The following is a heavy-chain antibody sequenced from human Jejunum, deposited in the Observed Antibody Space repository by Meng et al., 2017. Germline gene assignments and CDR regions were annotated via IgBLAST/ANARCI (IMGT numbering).Heavy chain of an antibody. J-gene: IGHJ3*02. V-gene: IGHV3-48*03. CDR1: GFIFSSFE. D-gene: IGHD6-13*01. Sequence: LKISCEVSGFIFSSFEMNWVRQAPGKELEWISYSGNGGGRTIYYADSVKGRFTISRDNAKNSLYLQMSSLRAEDTAIYYCTREAGNLRAYDIWGQGTMVTVSS. CDR3: TREAGNLRAYDI. CDR2: SGNGGGRTI.